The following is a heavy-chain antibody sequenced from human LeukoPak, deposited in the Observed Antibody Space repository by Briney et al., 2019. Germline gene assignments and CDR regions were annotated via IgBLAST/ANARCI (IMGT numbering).Heavy chain of an antibody. J-gene: IGHJ4*02. Sequence: GGSLRLSCAASGFSFTTYWMSWVRQAPGKGLEWVAVISYDGSNKYYADSVKGRFTISRDNSKNTLYLQMNSLRAEDTAFYYCARDSGFSGTQRGEYWGQGTLVTVSS. CDR3: ARDSGFSGTQRGEY. V-gene: IGHV3-30*03. D-gene: IGHD3/OR15-3a*01. CDR1: GFSFTTYW. CDR2: ISYDGSNK.